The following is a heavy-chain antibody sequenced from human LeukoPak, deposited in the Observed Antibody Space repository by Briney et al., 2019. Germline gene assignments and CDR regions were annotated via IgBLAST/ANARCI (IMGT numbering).Heavy chain of an antibody. V-gene: IGHV4-30-2*01. CDR2: IYHSGST. CDR3: ARGDSGYDPGWFDP. D-gene: IGHD5-12*01. Sequence: SQTLSLTCAVSGGSISSGGYSWSWIRQPPGKGLEWIGYIYHSGSTYYNPSLKSRVTISVDRSKNQFSLKLSSVTAADTAVYYCARGDSGYDPGWFDPWGQGTLVTVSS. J-gene: IGHJ5*02. CDR1: GGSISSGGYS.